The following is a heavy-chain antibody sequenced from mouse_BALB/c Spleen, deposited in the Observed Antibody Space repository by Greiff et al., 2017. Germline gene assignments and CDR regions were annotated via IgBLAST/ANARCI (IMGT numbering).Heavy chain of an antibody. J-gene: IGHJ4*01. V-gene: IGHV1-18*01. CDR3: AKVTTAFYYAMDY. CDR2: INPNNGGT. CDR1: GYTFTDYN. D-gene: IGHD1-2*01. Sequence: VQLKESGPELVKPGASVKIPCKASGYTFTDYNMDWVKQSHGKSLEWIGDINPNNGGTIYNQKFKGKATLTVDKSSSTAYMELRSLTSEDTAVYYCAKVTTAFYYAMDYWGQGTSVTVSS.